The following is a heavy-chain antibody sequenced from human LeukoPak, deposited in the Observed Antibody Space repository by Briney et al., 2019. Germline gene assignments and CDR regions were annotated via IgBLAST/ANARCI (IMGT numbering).Heavy chain of an antibody. CDR1: GITFSNAW. V-gene: IGHV3-7*03. Sequence: GGSLRLSCVVSGITFSNAWMSWVRQAPGKGLEWVANIKQDGSEKYYVDSVKGRFTISRDNAKNSLYLQMNSLRAEDTAVYYCARGEYYYDSSGYYYFDYWGQGTLVTVSS. CDR2: IKQDGSEK. D-gene: IGHD3-22*01. CDR3: ARGEYYYDSSGYYYFDY. J-gene: IGHJ4*02.